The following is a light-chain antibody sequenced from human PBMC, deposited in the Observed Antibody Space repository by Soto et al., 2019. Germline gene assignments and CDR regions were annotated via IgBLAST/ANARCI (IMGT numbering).Light chain of an antibody. Sequence: EIVLTQSPGTLSLSPGERATLSCRASQSVSSSYLAWYQQKPGQAPRLLIYGASSRATGIPDRFSGSGSGTHFPLTISRLEPEDFAVYYCQQHGSSPPWTFGQGTKVEIK. V-gene: IGKV3-20*01. CDR2: GAS. J-gene: IGKJ1*01. CDR1: QSVSSSY. CDR3: QQHGSSPPWT.